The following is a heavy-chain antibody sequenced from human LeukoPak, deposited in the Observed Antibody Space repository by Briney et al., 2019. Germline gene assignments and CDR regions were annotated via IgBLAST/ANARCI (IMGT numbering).Heavy chain of an antibody. V-gene: IGHV3-23*01. CDR2: ISGSGGST. CDR3: ARVYGSGSYYYFDY. Sequence: PGGSLRLSCAASGFTFSSYAMSWVRQAPGKGLEWVSAISGSGGSTYYADSVKGRFTISRDNSKNTLYLQMNSLRAEDTAVYSCARVYGSGSYYYFDYWGQGTLVTVSS. CDR1: GFTFSSYA. D-gene: IGHD3-10*01. J-gene: IGHJ4*02.